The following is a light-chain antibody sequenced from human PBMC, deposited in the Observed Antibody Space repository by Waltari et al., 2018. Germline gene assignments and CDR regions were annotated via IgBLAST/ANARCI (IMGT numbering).Light chain of an antibody. CDR3: QQSYSALP. CDR1: QSITIY. CDR2: AAS. V-gene: IGKV1-39*01. J-gene: IGKJ4*01. Sequence: DIQMTQSPSSLSASVGDRVTITCRASQSITIYLNWYQHKPGKAPKLLIYAASSLQGGVPTRFSGSGSGTDFNLTISTLQPEDFATYYCQQSYSALPFGGGTKVEIK.